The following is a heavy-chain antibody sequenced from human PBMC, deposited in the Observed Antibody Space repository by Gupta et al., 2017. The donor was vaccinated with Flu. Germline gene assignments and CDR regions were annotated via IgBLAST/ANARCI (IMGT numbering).Heavy chain of an antibody. Sequence: LVQSGAEVKKPGASVKVSCKASGYTFTSYYMHWVRQAPGQGLEWMGIINPSGGSTSYAQKFQGRVTMTRDTSTSTVYMELSSLRSEDTAVYYCARDRGGTAMATGVYSDYWGQGTLVTVSS. CDR2: INPSGGST. CDR1: GYTFTSYY. V-gene: IGHV1-46*01. CDR3: ARDRGGTAMATGVYSDY. D-gene: IGHD5-18*01. J-gene: IGHJ4*02.